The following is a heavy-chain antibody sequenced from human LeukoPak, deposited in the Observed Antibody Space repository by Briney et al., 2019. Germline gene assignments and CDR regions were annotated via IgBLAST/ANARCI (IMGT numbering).Heavy chain of an antibody. CDR1: GYSVSNNSAA. CDR3: ARHLRTHMGISYFDP. Sequence: SQTLSLTCAISGYSVSNNSAAWDWIRQSPSRGLEWLGRTYYKSNWYHDYAVSVKGRITITPDTSKNQFSLQLNSMTPEDTAIYLCARHLRTHMGISYFDPCGQGTLVTVSS. D-gene: IGHD1-26*01. J-gene: IGHJ5*02. V-gene: IGHV6-1*01. CDR2: TYYKSNWYH.